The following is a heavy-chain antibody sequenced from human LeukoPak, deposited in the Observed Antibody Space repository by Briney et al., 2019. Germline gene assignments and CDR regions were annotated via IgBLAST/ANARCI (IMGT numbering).Heavy chain of an antibody. CDR1: GYTFTSDG. J-gene: IGHJ6*02. CDR3: ARTPGMVVVKTFYCMDV. Sequence: ASVKVSCKTPGYTFTSDGISWVRQAPGQGLEWMGWIGTYKGNTNYAQMFQGRVTMTTDTSTSTAYMELKNLRSDDTAVYYCARTPGMVVVKTFYCMDVWGQGTTVTVSS. CDR2: IGTYKGNT. D-gene: IGHD3-22*01. V-gene: IGHV1-18*01.